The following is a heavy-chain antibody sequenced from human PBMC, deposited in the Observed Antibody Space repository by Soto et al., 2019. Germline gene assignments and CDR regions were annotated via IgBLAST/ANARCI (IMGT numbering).Heavy chain of an antibody. J-gene: IGHJ4*02. V-gene: IGHV3-43*01. CDR1: GFTFDDYT. Sequence: GGSLRLSCATSGFTFDDYTMHWVRQVPGKGLEWVSLISWDGSSADYADSVKGRFTISRDNSKNSLYLQMSSLRAEDTALYYCAKGFSASIVGRPFDYWGQGTLVTVSS. D-gene: IGHD6-6*01. CDR3: AKGFSASIVGRPFDY. CDR2: ISWDGSSA.